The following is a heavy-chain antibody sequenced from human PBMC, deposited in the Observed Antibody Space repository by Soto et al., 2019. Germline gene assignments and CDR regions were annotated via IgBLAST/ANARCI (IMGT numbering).Heavy chain of an antibody. V-gene: IGHV4-59*08. CDR2: IYYSGST. J-gene: IGHJ5*02. Sequence: PSETPSLTCTVSGGSIGSYYWSWIRQPPGKGLEWIGYIYYSGSTNYNPSLKSRVTISVDTSKNQFSLKLSSVTAADSAVYYCARLRYHYGSQGFDPWGQGTLVTVSS. CDR1: GGSIGSYY. D-gene: IGHD3-10*01. CDR3: ARLRYHYGSQGFDP.